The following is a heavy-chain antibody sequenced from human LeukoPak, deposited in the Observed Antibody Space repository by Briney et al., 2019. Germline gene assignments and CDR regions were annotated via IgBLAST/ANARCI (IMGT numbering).Heavy chain of an antibody. V-gene: IGHV3-15*07. CDR3: MLAGTRGGDYFDY. J-gene: IGHJ4*02. Sequence: GGSLRLSCAASGFTFSNAWMNWVRQAPGKGLEWVGRIKSKTDGGTTDYAAPVKGRFTISRDDSKNTLYLQMNSLKTEDTAVYYCMLAGTRGGDYFDYWGQEPLVTVSS. CDR1: GFTFSNAW. CDR2: IKSKTDGGTT. D-gene: IGHD2-15*01.